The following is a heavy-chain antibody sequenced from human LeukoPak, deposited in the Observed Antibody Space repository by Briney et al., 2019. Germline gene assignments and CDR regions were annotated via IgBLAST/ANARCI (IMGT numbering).Heavy chain of an antibody. J-gene: IGHJ1*01. CDR3: VRDQSYYGV. CDR2: ISGSGGST. D-gene: IGHD2-21*01. V-gene: IGHV3-23*01. CDR1: GFTFSSYG. Sequence: GGSLRLSCAASGFTFSSYGMSWVRQAPGKGLEWVSAISGSGGSTYYADSVKGRFTISRDNAKNSLYLQMNSLRADDTAVYYCVRDQSYYGVWGQGTLVTVSS.